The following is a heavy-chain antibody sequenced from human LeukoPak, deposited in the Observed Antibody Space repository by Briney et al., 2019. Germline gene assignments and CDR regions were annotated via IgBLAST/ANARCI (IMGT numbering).Heavy chain of an antibody. CDR1: GFTFSSYA. D-gene: IGHD3-3*01. CDR3: ARTSSLPYDFWSGSYYYYYYMDV. CDR2: INWNGGGT. V-gene: IGHV3-20*04. Sequence: GESLRLSCAASGFTFSSYAMSWVRQAPGKGLEWVSGINWNGGGTGYADSVKGRFTISRDNAKNSLYLQMNSLRAEGTALYYCARTSSLPYDFWSGSYYYYYYMDVWGKGTTVTVSS. J-gene: IGHJ6*03.